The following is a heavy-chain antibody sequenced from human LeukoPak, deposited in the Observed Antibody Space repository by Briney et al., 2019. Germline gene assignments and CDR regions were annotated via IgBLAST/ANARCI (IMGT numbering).Heavy chain of an antibody. V-gene: IGHV3-66*01. D-gene: IGHD3-22*01. Sequence: PGGSLRLSCAASGFTVSSNYMSWVRQAPGKGLEWVSVIYSGGSTYYADSVKGRFTISRDNSKNTLYLQMNSLRAEDTAVYYCARDLEYYGSSGSNNPSYYFDYWGQGTLVTVSS. CDR2: IYSGGST. CDR3: ARDLEYYGSSGSNNPSYYFDY. J-gene: IGHJ4*02. CDR1: GFTVSSNY.